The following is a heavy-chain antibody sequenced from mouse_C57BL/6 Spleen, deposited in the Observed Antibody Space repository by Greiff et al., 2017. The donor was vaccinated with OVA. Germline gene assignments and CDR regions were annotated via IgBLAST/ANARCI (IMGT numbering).Heavy chain of an antibody. CDR3: ARTDGSSPFYAMDY. CDR2: INPSNGGT. Sequence: QVQLKQPGTELVKPGASVTLSCKASGYTFTSYWMHWVKQRPGQGLEWIGNINPSNGGTNYNEKFKSKATLTVDKSSSTAYMQLSSLTSEDSAVYYCARTDGSSPFYAMDYWGQGTSVTVSS. J-gene: IGHJ4*01. V-gene: IGHV1-53*01. CDR1: GYTFTSYW. D-gene: IGHD1-1*01.